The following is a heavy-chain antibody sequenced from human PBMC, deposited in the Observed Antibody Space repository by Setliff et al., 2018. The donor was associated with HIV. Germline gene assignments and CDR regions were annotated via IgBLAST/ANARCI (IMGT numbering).Heavy chain of an antibody. CDR3: AKAGGGILYFYYMDV. V-gene: IGHV3-23*01. CDR2: ISGRGTNT. D-gene: IGHD2-15*01. CDR1: GFTFSNFA. Sequence: PGGSLRLSCAASGFTFSNFAINWVRQAPGKGLEWVSTISGRGTNTYYADSVKGRFTISRDNSKNTLSLQLNSLTAEDPAVYYCAKAGGGILYFYYMDVWGKGTTVTVSS. J-gene: IGHJ6*03.